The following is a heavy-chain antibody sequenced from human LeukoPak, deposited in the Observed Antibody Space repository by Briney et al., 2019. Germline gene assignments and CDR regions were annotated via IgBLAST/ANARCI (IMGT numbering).Heavy chain of an antibody. Sequence: SETLSLTCTVSGGSISSYYWSWIRQPPGKGLEWIGYIYYSGSTNYNPSLKSRVTISVDTSKNQFSLKLSSVTAADTAVYYCVRTRDYQPLFDYWGQGTLVTVSS. CDR3: VRTRDYQPLFDY. J-gene: IGHJ4*02. CDR1: GGSISSYY. V-gene: IGHV4-59*01. CDR2: IYYSGST. D-gene: IGHD4-17*01.